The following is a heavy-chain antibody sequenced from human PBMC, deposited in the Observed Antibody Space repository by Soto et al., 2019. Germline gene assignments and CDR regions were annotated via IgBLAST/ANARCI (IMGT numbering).Heavy chain of an antibody. Sequence: GGSLRLSCAGSGFTFSSYWMSWVRQAPGKGLEWVANIKQDGSEKYYVDSVKGRFTISRDNAKNSLYLQMNSLGAEDEDVYYCARDTVCSSSSCFDCWGQGTLVTVPS. CDR1: GFTFSSYW. CDR2: IKQDGSEK. CDR3: ARDTVCSSSSCFDC. V-gene: IGHV3-7*01. D-gene: IGHD2-2*01. J-gene: IGHJ4*02.